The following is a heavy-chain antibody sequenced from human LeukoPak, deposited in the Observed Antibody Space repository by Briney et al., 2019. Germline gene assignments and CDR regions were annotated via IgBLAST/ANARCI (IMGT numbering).Heavy chain of an antibody. D-gene: IGHD3-22*01. Sequence: GASVKVSCKASGYTFTSYGISWVRQAPGQGLEWMGWISAYNGNTNYAQKLQGRVTMTTDTSTSTAYMELRSLRSDDTAVYYCARSIYYYDSSGYYYPHPTQSDYWGQGTLVTVSS. CDR3: ARSIYYYDSSGYYYPHPTQSDY. V-gene: IGHV1-18*01. J-gene: IGHJ4*02. CDR1: GYTFTSYG. CDR2: ISAYNGNT.